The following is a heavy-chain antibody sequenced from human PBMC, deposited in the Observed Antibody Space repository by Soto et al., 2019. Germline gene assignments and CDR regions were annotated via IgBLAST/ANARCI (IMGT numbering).Heavy chain of an antibody. D-gene: IGHD2-8*01. CDR3: ARTPVVTVYYFDN. J-gene: IGHJ4*02. Sequence: QVQLVQSGAEVKKPGSSVKVSCKASGGTFSSYGISWVRQAPGQGLEWMGGIIPIYDTTNYAQKFQGRVTITADESTSTAYMELSSLRSEDTAVYYCARTPVVTVYYFDNWGQGTLVTASS. V-gene: IGHV1-69*01. CDR2: IIPIYDTT. CDR1: GGTFSSYG.